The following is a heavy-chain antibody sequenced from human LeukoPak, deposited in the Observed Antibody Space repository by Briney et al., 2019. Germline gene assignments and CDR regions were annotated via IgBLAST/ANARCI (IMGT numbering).Heavy chain of an antibody. V-gene: IGHV3-21*01. CDR2: ISGSGTFI. CDR3: ARDGDSSAYHYFDY. J-gene: IGHJ4*02. Sequence: GGSLRLSCVASGLTIGSRYMNWVRQAPGKGLEWVSSISGSGTFIYDADSMKGRFTISRDNVRNSLYLQMNSLRVDDTAVYYCARDGDSSAYHYFDYWGQGTLVTVSS. CDR1: GLTIGSRY. D-gene: IGHD3-22*01.